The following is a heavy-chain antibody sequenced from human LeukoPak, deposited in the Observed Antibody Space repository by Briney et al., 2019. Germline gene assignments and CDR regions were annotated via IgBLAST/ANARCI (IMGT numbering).Heavy chain of an antibody. CDR2: VYYTGSA. CDR1: GGSISSTSYH. D-gene: IGHD3-9*01. J-gene: IGHJ3*02. CDR3: ARQGYDILTGYIDAFDI. V-gene: IGHV4-39*01. Sequence: PSGTLSLTCTVSGGSISSTSYHWAWIRQPPGKGLEWIATVYYTGSAYYNPSLKSRVTISIDTSKNQFSLKLRSVTAADTAIYYCARQGYDILTGYIDAFDIWGQGTMVTVSS.